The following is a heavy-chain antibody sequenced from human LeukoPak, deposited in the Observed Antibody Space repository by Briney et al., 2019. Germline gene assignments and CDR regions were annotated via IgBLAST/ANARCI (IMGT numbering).Heavy chain of an antibody. D-gene: IGHD3-16*01. V-gene: IGHV3-23*01. Sequence: GGSLRLSCAASGLGFSSLAMSWVRQGPGRGLKWVSSIRGNGDTFYAESVKGRFTLSSDSSRNTVYCQLNNLRVEDTAIYCCAKESWVSSTDAVRWGQGTLVTVSS. CDR3: AKESWVSSTDAVR. CDR1: GLGFSSLA. CDR2: IRGNGDT. J-gene: IGHJ4*02.